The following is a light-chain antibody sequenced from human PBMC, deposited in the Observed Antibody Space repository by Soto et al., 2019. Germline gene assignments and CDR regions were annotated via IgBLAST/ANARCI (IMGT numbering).Light chain of an antibody. CDR2: KAS. CDR3: QQYNSWWT. Sequence: DIQMTQSPSTLSASVGDRVTITCRASQSISSWLAWYQQKPGKAPKLLIYKASSLESGVPSRFSGSGSATEFTLTISSLQPDDFATYYCQQYNSWWTFGQGTKVDIK. CDR1: QSISSW. V-gene: IGKV1-5*03. J-gene: IGKJ1*01.